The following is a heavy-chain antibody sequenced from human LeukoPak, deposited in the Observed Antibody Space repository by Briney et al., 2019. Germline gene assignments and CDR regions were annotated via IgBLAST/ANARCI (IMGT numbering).Heavy chain of an antibody. CDR2: ISSGSNYI. V-gene: IGHV3-21*01. CDR3: ARVGCSGGTGYDY. J-gene: IGHJ4*02. CDR1: GFTFSIYS. D-gene: IGHD2-15*01. Sequence: PGGSLRLSCAASGFTFSIYSMYWVRQAPGKGLEWVSFISSGSNYIYYIDSVKGRFTISRDNAKNSLYLQMNSLRVEDTAIYYCARVGCSGGTGYDYWGQGTLVTVSS.